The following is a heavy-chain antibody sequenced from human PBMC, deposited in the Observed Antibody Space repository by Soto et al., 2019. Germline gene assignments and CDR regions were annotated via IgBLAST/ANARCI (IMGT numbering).Heavy chain of an antibody. V-gene: IGHV1-3*01. CDR3: ARVIQLWLAFDY. Sequence: ASVKVSCKASGYTFTSYAMHWVRQAPGQRLEWMGWINAGNGNTKYSQKFQGRVTITRDTSASTAYMELSSLRSEDTAVYYCARVIQLWLAFDYWGQGTLVTVSS. CDR1: GYTFTSYA. CDR2: INAGNGNT. J-gene: IGHJ4*02. D-gene: IGHD5-18*01.